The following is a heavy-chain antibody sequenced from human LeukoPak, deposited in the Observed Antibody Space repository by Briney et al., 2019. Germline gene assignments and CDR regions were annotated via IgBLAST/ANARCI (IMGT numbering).Heavy chain of an antibody. CDR3: ATGDYYYMDV. CDR1: GSSISSGYY. CDR2: IYHSGST. J-gene: IGHJ6*03. Sequence: SETLSLTCTVSGSSISSGYYWGWIRQPPGKGLEWIGNIYHSGSTYYNPSLKSRVTISVDTSKNQFSLKLSSVTAADTAVYYCATGDYYYMDVWGKGTTVTVSS. V-gene: IGHV4-38-2*02. D-gene: IGHD3-10*01.